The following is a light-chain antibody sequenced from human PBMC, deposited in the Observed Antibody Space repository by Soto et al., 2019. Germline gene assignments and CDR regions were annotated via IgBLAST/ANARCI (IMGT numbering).Light chain of an antibody. J-gene: IGKJ1*01. CDR3: QQTLSFPPT. Sequence: DIQMTQSPSSVSASVGDRVTITCRASQAIDSWLAWYQQKPGEAPKLLIFTGSLLHSGVPPRFSGSGSGTDFTLTIGSLQPEDFATYYCQQTLSFPPTVGQGTKVDIK. CDR1: QAIDSW. CDR2: TGS. V-gene: IGKV1-12*01.